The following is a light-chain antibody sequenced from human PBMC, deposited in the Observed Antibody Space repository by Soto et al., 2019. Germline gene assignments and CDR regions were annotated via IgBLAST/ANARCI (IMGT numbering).Light chain of an antibody. CDR3: QQTHNFPIT. Sequence: EIQMTQSPSSLSASVGDRVTITCRASQSISSWLVWYQQKPGKAPKLLFSAASSLQSGVPSRFSGSGSGTDFTLTINSLQPEDFATYYCQQTHNFPITFGQGTKVDIK. CDR1: QSISSW. CDR2: AAS. V-gene: IGKV1-12*01. J-gene: IGKJ1*01.